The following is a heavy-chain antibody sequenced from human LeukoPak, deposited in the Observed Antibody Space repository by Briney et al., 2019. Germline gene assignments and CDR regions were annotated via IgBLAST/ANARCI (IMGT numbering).Heavy chain of an antibody. J-gene: IGHJ4*02. Sequence: NPGGSLRLSCAASGFTFSDYYMSWIRQAPGKGLEWVSYISSSGSTIYYADSVKGRFTISRDNSKNTLYLQMNSLRAEDTAVYYCVPPPLYSGSYSGMVDYWGQGTLVTVSS. CDR3: VPPPLYSGSYSGMVDY. CDR1: GFTFSDYY. D-gene: IGHD1-26*01. V-gene: IGHV3-11*04. CDR2: ISSSGSTI.